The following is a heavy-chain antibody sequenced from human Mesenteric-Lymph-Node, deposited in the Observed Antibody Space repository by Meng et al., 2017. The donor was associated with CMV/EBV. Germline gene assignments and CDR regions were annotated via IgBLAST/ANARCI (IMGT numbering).Heavy chain of an antibody. Sequence: AVYGGFSSGDYCHWIRQPPGKGLEWIGEINHSGRANYNPSLKSRVTMSVDTSKDQFSLRLNSVTAADTAVYYCVRGHTSGWYTGGFDYWGQGTLVTSPQ. CDR1: GGFSSGDY. CDR3: VRGHTSGWYTGGFDY. J-gene: IGHJ4*02. D-gene: IGHD6-13*01. CDR2: INHSGRA. V-gene: IGHV4-34*01.